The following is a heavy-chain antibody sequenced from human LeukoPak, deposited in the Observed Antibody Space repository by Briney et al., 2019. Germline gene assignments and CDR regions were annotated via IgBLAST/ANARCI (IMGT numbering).Heavy chain of an antibody. D-gene: IGHD4-23*01. Sequence: GGSLRFSCEVSGFTFSDHYMSWIRQAPGKRLEWVSYISSGSTYTNYADSVEGRFTISRDSAKNSLYLQMNSLRAEDTAVYYCARGDYGGDYFDYWGQGTLVTVSS. CDR1: GFTFSDHY. CDR2: ISSGSTYT. CDR3: ARGDYGGDYFDY. J-gene: IGHJ4*02. V-gene: IGHV3-11*05.